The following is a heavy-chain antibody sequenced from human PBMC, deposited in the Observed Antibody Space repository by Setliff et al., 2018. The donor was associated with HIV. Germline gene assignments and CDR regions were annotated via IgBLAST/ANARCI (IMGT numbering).Heavy chain of an antibody. V-gene: IGHV4-38-2*02. CDR2: IYHSGST. J-gene: IGHJ4*02. CDR1: GYSISSGYY. D-gene: IGHD3-22*01. Sequence: SETLSLTCTVSGYSISSGYYWGWIRQPPGKGLEWIGSIYHSGSTYYNPSLKSRVTISVDTSKNQFSLKLSSVTDADTAVYYCARERDYDSSGYFPDWGQGTLVTVSS. CDR3: ARERDYDSSGYFPD.